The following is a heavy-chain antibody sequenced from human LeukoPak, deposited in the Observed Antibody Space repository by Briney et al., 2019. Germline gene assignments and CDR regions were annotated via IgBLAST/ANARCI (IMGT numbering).Heavy chain of an antibody. Sequence: GGSLRLSCAASGFTFSNYAMGWVRQAPGRGLGWVSSISSSSSYIYYADSVKARFTISTDNAKTSLYLQMNSLRAEDTAVYYCATGYSSGWYGEWGQGTLVTVSS. V-gene: IGHV3-21*01. CDR1: GFTFSNYA. J-gene: IGHJ4*02. D-gene: IGHD6-19*01. CDR3: ATGYSSGWYGE. CDR2: ISSSSSYI.